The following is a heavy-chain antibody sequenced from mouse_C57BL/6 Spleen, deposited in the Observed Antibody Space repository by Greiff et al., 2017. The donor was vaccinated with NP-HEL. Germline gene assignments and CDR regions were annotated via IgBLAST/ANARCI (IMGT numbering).Heavy chain of an antibody. V-gene: IGHV1-54*01. CDR2: INPGSGGT. Sequence: QVQLQQSGAELVRPGTSVKVSCKASGYAFTNYLIEWVKQRPGQGLEWIGVINPGSGGTNYNEKFKGKATLTADKSSSTAYMQLRSLTSEDSAVYFCARRGYYGIYAMDYWGQGTSVTVSS. CDR3: ARRGYYGIYAMDY. J-gene: IGHJ4*01. CDR1: GYAFTNYL. D-gene: IGHD1-1*01.